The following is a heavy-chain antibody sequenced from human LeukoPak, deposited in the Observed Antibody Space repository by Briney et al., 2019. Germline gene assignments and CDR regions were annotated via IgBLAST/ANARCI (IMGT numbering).Heavy chain of an antibody. Sequence: GGSLRLSCAPSGLIVSGNYISWVRQAPGKGLVWVSVISRGGSTYYADSVKGQFIISRDNSKNTVYLQMDSLRAEDTAVYYCASGNSGWYYFDYWGQGTLVTVSS. CDR3: ASGNSGWYYFDY. CDR2: ISRGGST. J-gene: IGHJ4*02. V-gene: IGHV3-53*01. D-gene: IGHD6-19*01. CDR1: GLIVSGNY.